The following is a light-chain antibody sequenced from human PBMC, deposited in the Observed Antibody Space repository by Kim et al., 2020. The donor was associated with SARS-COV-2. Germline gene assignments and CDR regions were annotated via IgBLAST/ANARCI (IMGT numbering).Light chain of an antibody. Sequence: SYELTQPLSVSVALGQTARIPCGGNNIGSRNVHWHQQKPGQAPVLVIYRDSNRPSGIPERFSGSNSGNTATLTISRAQAGDEADYYCQVWDSSTVIFGGGTQLTVL. CDR2: RDS. CDR1: NIGSRN. CDR3: QVWDSSTVI. J-gene: IGLJ2*01. V-gene: IGLV3-9*01.